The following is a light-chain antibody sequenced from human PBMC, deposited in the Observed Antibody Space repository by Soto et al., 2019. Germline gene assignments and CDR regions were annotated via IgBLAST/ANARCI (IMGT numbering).Light chain of an antibody. CDR3: SACTSRSTRV. V-gene: IGLV2-14*01. J-gene: IGLJ2*01. CDR2: EVS. Sequence: QSALTQPASVSGSPGQSITISCTGTSSDVGGYNYVSWYQQHPGKAPKLMIYEVSNRPSGISNRFSGSKSGNTASLTISGLQAEHEAHYYCSACTSRSTRVFGGGTKLTVL. CDR1: SSDVGGYNY.